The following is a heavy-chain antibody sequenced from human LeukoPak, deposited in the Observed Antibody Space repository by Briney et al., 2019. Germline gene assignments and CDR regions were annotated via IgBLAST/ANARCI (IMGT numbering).Heavy chain of an antibody. Sequence: PSHTLSLTCTVAGGSISSGSYYWRWIRQPAGKGLECIGRIYTSGSTNYNPSLKSRVTISVDTSKNQFSLKLSSVTAADTAVYYCASRGYSSGWYDYWGQGTLVTVSS. CDR2: IYTSGST. CDR1: GGSISSGSYY. CDR3: ASRGYSSGWYDY. J-gene: IGHJ4*02. V-gene: IGHV4-61*02. D-gene: IGHD6-19*01.